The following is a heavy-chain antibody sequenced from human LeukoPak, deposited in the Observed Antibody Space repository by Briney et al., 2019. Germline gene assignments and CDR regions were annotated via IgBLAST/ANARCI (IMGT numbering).Heavy chain of an antibody. V-gene: IGHV3-20*04. D-gene: IGHD5-12*01. J-gene: IGHJ3*02. CDR2: INWNGGST. CDR3: ARSGYAYDAFDI. Sequence: GGSLRLSCAASGFTFSSYTMNWVRQAPGKGLEWVSGINWNGGSTGYADSVKGRFTISRDNAKNSLYLQMNSLRAEDTALYYCARSGYAYDAFDIWGQGTMVTVSS. CDR1: GFTFSSYT.